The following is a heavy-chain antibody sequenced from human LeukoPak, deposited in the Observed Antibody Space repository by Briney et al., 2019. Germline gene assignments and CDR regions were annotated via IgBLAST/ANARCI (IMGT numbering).Heavy chain of an antibody. J-gene: IGHJ5*02. D-gene: IGHD6-13*01. CDR3: ARQVSSSWSGANWFDP. V-gene: IGHV5-51*01. Sequence: GGSLEISCKGSGYSFTSYWIGWVRQMPGKGLEGMGIIYPGDSDTRYSPSLQGQVTISADKSSRTAYLQWSSLKASDTAMYYCARQVSSSWSGANWFDPWGQGTLVTVSS. CDR1: GYSFTSYW. CDR2: IYPGDSDT.